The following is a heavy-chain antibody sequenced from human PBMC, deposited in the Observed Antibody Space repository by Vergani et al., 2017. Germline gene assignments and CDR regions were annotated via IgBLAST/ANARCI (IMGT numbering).Heavy chain of an antibody. CDR2: ISRSGSTI. Sequence: QVQLVESGGGLVKPGGSLRLSCGASGFTFSDYYMSWIRQAPGKGLEWVSYISRSGSTIYYADSVKGRFTISRDNAKKSLYLQMNSLRAEDTAVYYWARDQCGGDCYPYYNYGVDVWGQGTTVTVSS. CDR3: ARDQCGGDCYPYYNYGVDV. D-gene: IGHD2-21*02. V-gene: IGHV3-11*04. CDR1: GFTFSDYY. J-gene: IGHJ6*02.